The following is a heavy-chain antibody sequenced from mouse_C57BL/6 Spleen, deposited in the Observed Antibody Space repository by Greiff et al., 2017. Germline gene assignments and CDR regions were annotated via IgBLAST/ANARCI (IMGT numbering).Heavy chain of an antibody. J-gene: IGHJ4*01. V-gene: IGHV5-9-1*02. Sequence: EVQGVESGEGLVKPGGSLKLSCAASGFTFSSYAMSWVRQTPEKRLEWVAYISSGGDYIYYADTVKGRFTISRDNARNTLYLQMSSLKSEDTAMYYCTRAGIYYGYDGGAMDYWGQGTSVTVSS. CDR3: TRAGIYYGYDGGAMDY. D-gene: IGHD2-2*01. CDR1: GFTFSSYA. CDR2: ISSGGDYI.